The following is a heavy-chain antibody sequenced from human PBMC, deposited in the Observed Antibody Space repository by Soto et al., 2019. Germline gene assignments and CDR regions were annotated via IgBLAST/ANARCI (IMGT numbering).Heavy chain of an antibody. V-gene: IGHV1-18*04. J-gene: IGHJ5*02. CDR3: ARVVGGIPVAGSWNWFDP. CDR2: ISTYNGNT. Sequence: ASVKVSCKASGYTFTSYALSWVRHAPGQGLEWMGRISTYNGNTNYAQNLQGRVTMTTDISTNTAYMELRSLRSDDTAVYYCARVVGGIPVAGSWNWFDPWGHGTLVTVS. CDR1: GYTFTSYA. D-gene: IGHD6-19*01.